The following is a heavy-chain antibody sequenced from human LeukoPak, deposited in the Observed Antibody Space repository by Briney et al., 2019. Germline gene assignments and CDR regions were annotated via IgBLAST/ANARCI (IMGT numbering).Heavy chain of an antibody. V-gene: IGHV3-30-3*01. CDR3: ARGSEDYGMDV. Sequence: GRSLRLSCAASGFTFSSYAMHWVRQAPGKGLEWVAVISYDGSNKYYADSVKGRFTISRDNSKNTLYLQMNSLRAEDTAVYYCARGSEDYGMDVWGQGTTVTVSS. J-gene: IGHJ6*02. CDR2: ISYDGSNK. CDR1: GFTFSSYA.